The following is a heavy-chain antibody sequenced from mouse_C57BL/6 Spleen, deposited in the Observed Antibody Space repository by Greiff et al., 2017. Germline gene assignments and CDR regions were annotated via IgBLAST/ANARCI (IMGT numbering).Heavy chain of an antibody. CDR3: ARRGGYYWYFDV. Sequence: QVQLQEPGAELVKPGASVKMSCKASGYTFTTYPIEWMKQNHGKSLEWIGNFHPYNDDTKYNEKFKGKATLTVEKSSSRVYLKLSRLTSDDSAVYYCARRGGYYWYFDVWGTGTTVTVSS. J-gene: IGHJ1*03. V-gene: IGHV1-47*01. D-gene: IGHD1-1*02. CDR2: FHPYNDDT. CDR1: GYTFTTYP.